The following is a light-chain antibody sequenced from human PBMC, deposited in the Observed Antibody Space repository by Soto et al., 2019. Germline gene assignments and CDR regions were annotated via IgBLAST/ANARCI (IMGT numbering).Light chain of an antibody. CDR2: GAS. CDR3: QQYGSSPLYT. Sequence: EIVLTQSPGTLCLSPGERATLSCRASQSVSSSYLAWYQQKPGQAPRLLIYGASSRATGIPDRFSGSGSGTDFTLTISRLEPEDFAVYYCQQYGSSPLYTFGQVTKLEI. CDR1: QSVSSSY. V-gene: IGKV3-20*01. J-gene: IGKJ2*01.